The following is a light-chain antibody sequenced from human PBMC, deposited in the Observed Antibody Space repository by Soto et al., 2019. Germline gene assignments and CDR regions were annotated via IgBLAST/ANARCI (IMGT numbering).Light chain of an antibody. J-gene: IGLJ1*01. CDR3: ISYTSSSLYV. Sequence: QSVLTQPASVSGSPGQSLTISCTGNSRDVGGYNYVSWYQQHPGKAPELMIHDVSNRPSGVSNRFSGSKSGNTASLTISGLQAEDEAEYYCISYTSSSLYVFGTGTKVTVL. V-gene: IGLV2-14*01. CDR1: SRDVGGYNY. CDR2: DVS.